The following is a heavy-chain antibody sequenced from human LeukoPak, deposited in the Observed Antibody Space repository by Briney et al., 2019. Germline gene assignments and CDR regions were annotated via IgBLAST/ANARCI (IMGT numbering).Heavy chain of an antibody. V-gene: IGHV4-34*01. CDR2: INHSGST. Sequence: SETLSLTCAVYGGSFSGYYWSWIRQPPGKGLEWIGEINHSGSTNYNPSLKSRVTISVDTSKNQFSLKLSSVTAADTAVYYCARALGREGNWFDPWGQGTLVTVSS. CDR1: GGSFSGYY. CDR3: ARALGREGNWFDP. J-gene: IGHJ5*02. D-gene: IGHD3-16*01.